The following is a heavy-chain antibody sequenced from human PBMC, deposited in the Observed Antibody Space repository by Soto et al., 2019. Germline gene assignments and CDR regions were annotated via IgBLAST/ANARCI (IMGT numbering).Heavy chain of an antibody. V-gene: IGHV3-30*18. CDR2: ISYDRSNK. J-gene: IGHJ4*02. D-gene: IGHD3-22*01. CDR3: AKDTYYHDSSGFYVFDS. CDR1: EFTFSSYG. Sequence: QVPLVESGGGVVQPGRSLRLSCAASEFTFSSYGMHWVRQAPGKGLEWVAHISYDRSNKHYEDSVEGRFTISRDNSKNTLYLQMNSLRAEDSAVYYCAKDTYYHDSSGFYVFDSWGQGTLISVSS.